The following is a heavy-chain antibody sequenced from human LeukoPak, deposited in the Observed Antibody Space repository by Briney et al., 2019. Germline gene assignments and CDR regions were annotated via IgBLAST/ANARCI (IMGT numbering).Heavy chain of an antibody. Sequence: ASVKVSCKASGYTFTSYYMHRVRQAPGQGLEWMGIINPSGGSTSYAQKFQGRVTMTRDTSTSTVYMELSRLRSDDTAVYYCAREGDYYDSSGYYLPGIDYWGQGTLVTVSS. V-gene: IGHV1-46*01. D-gene: IGHD3-22*01. CDR1: GYTFTSYY. CDR2: INPSGGST. CDR3: AREGDYYDSSGYYLPGIDY. J-gene: IGHJ4*02.